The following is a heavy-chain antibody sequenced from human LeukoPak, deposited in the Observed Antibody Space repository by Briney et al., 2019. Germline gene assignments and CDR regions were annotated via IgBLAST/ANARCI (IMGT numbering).Heavy chain of an antibody. J-gene: IGHJ4*02. CDR3: ARAGSGWSFDY. V-gene: IGHV4-59*01. Sequence: PSETLSLTCTVSGGSISSYYWSWIRQPPGKGLEWIGYIYYSGSTNYNPSLKSRVTISVDTSKNQFSLRLSSVNAADTAVYYCARAGSGWSFDYWGQGSQVTVSS. CDR1: GGSISSYY. CDR2: IYYSGST. D-gene: IGHD6-19*01.